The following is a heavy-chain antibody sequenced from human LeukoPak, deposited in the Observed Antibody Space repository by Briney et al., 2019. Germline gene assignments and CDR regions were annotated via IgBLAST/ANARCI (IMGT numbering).Heavy chain of an antibody. D-gene: IGHD4-23*01. CDR3: ARGWLGETTVVTPYNY. Sequence: SVKVSCKASGYTFTGYYMHWVRQAPGQGLEWMGGIIPIFGTAHYAQKFQGRVTITADESTSTAYMEMRSLRSEDTAVYYCARGWLGETTVVTPYNYWGQGTLVTVSS. J-gene: IGHJ4*02. CDR1: GYTFTGYY. CDR2: IIPIFGTA. V-gene: IGHV1-69*13.